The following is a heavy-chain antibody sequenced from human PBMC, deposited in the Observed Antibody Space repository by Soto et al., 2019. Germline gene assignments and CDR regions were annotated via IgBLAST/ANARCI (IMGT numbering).Heavy chain of an antibody. CDR1: GFTFSNAW. V-gene: IGHV3-15*07. Sequence: PGGSLRLSCAASGFTFSNAWMNWVRQAPGKGLEWVGRIKSKTDGGTTDYAAPVKGRFAISRDDSKNTLYLQMNSLKTEDTAVYYCTSPPLNIFTGYYTYYYGMDVWGQGTTVTVSS. D-gene: IGHD3-9*01. CDR2: IKSKTDGGTT. J-gene: IGHJ6*02. CDR3: TSPPLNIFTGYYTYYYGMDV.